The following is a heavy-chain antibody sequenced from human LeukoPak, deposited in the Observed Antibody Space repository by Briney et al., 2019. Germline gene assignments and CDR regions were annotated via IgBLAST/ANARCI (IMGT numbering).Heavy chain of an antibody. Sequence: PSETLSLTCAVYGGSFSGYYWSWIRQPPGKGLEWIGEINHSGSTNYNPSLKSRVTISVDTSKNQFSLKLSSVTAADTAVYYCARLKVLSWVGATNYFDYWGQGTLVTVSS. J-gene: IGHJ4*02. V-gene: IGHV4-34*01. CDR2: INHSGST. CDR3: ARLKVLSWVGATNYFDY. D-gene: IGHD1-26*01. CDR1: GGSFSGYY.